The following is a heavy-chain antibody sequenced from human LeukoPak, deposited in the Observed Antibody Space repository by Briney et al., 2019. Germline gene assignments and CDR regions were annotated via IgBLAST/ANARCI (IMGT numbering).Heavy chain of an antibody. CDR3: ARGRLRGTIFGVVIKYYFDY. D-gene: IGHD3-3*01. Sequence: VASLKASCKASGYTFTSYDINWVRQATGQGLEWMVWMNPNSGNTGYAQKFQGRVTMTRNTSISTAYMELSSLRSEDTAVYYCARGRLRGTIFGVVIKYYFDYWGQGTLVTVSS. CDR2: MNPNSGNT. V-gene: IGHV1-8*01. CDR1: GYTFTSYD. J-gene: IGHJ4*02.